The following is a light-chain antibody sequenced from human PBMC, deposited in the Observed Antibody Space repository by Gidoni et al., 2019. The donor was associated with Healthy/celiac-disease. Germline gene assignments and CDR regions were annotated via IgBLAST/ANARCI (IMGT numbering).Light chain of an antibody. Sequence: IQLTQTPSFLSASVGDRVTITCRASQGISSYLAWYQQKPGKAPKLLIYLASTLQTGVPSRFSGSGSGTEFTLTISSLQPEDFATYYCQQLNSYLFTFGPGTKVDIK. CDR1: QGISSY. J-gene: IGKJ3*01. V-gene: IGKV1-9*01. CDR2: LAS. CDR3: QQLNSYLFT.